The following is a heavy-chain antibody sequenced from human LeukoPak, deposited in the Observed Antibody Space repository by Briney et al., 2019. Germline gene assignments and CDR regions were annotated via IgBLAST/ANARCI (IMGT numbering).Heavy chain of an antibody. CDR1: GFTFTSYA. Sequence: GGSLRVSCAASGFTFTSYAMSWVRQAPGKGLEGVSGISGSGGSTYYADSVKGRFTISRDNSKNTLYLQMNSLRAEDTAVYYCAKDRGYGGNLDYYGMDVWGQGTTVTVSS. CDR2: ISGSGGST. CDR3: AKDRGYGGNLDYYGMDV. V-gene: IGHV3-23*01. J-gene: IGHJ6*02. D-gene: IGHD4-23*01.